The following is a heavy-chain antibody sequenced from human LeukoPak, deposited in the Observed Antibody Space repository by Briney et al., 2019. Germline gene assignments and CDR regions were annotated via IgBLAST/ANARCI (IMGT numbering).Heavy chain of an antibody. Sequence: SETLSLTCTVSGGSISSGDYYWSWIRRPPGKGLEWIGYIYSSGSTYYNPSLKSRVTISVDTSKNQFSLKLSSVTAADTAVYYCARAGDYVNFDYWGQGTLVTVSS. CDR2: IYSSGST. J-gene: IGHJ4*02. V-gene: IGHV4-30-4*01. CDR3: ARAGDYVNFDY. D-gene: IGHD3-16*01. CDR1: GGSISSGDYY.